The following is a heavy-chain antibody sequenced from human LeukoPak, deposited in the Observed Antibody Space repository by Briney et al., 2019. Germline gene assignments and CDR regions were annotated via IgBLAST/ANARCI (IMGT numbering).Heavy chain of an antibody. CDR3: AREPLDY. J-gene: IGHJ4*02. Sequence: GGSLRLSCAASGFTFTTYWMHWVRQAPGKGLVWVSHINSDGSITSYADSVKGRFTISRDNAKNTLYLQMNSLRAEDTAVYYCAREPLDYWGQVTLATASS. CDR2: INSDGSIT. V-gene: IGHV3-74*01. CDR1: GFTFTTYW.